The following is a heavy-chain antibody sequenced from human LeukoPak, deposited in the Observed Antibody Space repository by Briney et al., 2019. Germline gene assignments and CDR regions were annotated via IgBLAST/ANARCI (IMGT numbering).Heavy chain of an antibody. CDR2: MNPNSGNT. Sequence: ASVKVSCKASGYTFTSYAMHWVRQAPGQRLEWMGWMNPNSGNTGYAQKFQGRVTITRNTSISTAYMELSSLRSEDTAVYYCARGAEYDFWSGANWSDPWGQGTLVTVSS. V-gene: IGHV1-8*03. D-gene: IGHD3-3*01. CDR3: ARGAEYDFWSGANWSDP. CDR1: GYTFTSYA. J-gene: IGHJ5*02.